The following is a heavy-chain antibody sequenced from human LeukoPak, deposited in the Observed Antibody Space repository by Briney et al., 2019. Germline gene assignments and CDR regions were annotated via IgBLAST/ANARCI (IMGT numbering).Heavy chain of an antibody. V-gene: IGHV1-46*01. CDR1: GYTFTSYY. CDR2: INPSGGST. CDR3: ARDHCSSTSCNPSAFDY. D-gene: IGHD2-2*01. Sequence: GASVKVSCKASGYTFTSYYMHWVRQAPGQGLEWMGIINPSGGSTSYARKFQGRVTMTRDTSTSTVYMELSSLRSEDTAVYYCARDHCSSTSCNPSAFDYWGQGTLVTVSS. J-gene: IGHJ4*02.